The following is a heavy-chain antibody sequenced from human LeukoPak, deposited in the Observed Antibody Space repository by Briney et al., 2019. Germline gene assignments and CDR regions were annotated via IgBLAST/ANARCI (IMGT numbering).Heavy chain of an antibody. D-gene: IGHD5-18*01. CDR3: ARASGGYSYGCMLY. J-gene: IGHJ4*02. CDR1: GFTFSSYS. Sequence: PGGSLRLSCAASGFTFSSYSMSWVRQAPGKGLEWVSYISSSSSTIYYADSVKGRFTISRDNAKNSLYLQMNSLRAEDTAVYYCARASGGYSYGCMLYWGQGTLVTVSS. CDR2: ISSSSSTI. V-gene: IGHV3-48*01.